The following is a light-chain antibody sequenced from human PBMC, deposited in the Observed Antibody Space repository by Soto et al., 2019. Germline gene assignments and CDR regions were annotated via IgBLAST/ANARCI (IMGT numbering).Light chain of an antibody. CDR1: QSISSW. CDR3: QQGYTTLWT. J-gene: IGKJ1*01. Sequence: DLQMTQYPSTLCASVGGRGTITCGASQSISSWLAWYQQKPGKAPKVLISAASRLQSGVSSRFSGSGSGTHFAPTISNLQPEDFATYYCQQGYTTLWTFGKGNKVDI. V-gene: IGKV1-39*01. CDR2: AAS.